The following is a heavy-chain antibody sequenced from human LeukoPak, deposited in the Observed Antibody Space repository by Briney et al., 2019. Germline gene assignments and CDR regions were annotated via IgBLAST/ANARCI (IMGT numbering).Heavy chain of an antibody. J-gene: IGHJ3*02. CDR1: GYTFTSYY. D-gene: IGHD3-22*01. Sequence: GASVKVSCKASGYTFTSYYMHWVRQAPGQGLEWMGIINPSGGSTSYAQKFQGRVTMTRDMSTSTAYMELRSLRSDDTAVYYCARSFYDDSSGYYFYDAFDIWGQGTMVTVSS. CDR3: ARSFYDDSSGYYFYDAFDI. CDR2: INPSGGST. V-gene: IGHV1-46*01.